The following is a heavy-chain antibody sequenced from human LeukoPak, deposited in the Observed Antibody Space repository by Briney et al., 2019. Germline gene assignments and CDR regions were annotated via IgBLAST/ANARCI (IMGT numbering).Heavy chain of an antibody. D-gene: IGHD1-26*01. CDR1: GGSISNYY. J-gene: IGHJ3*02. Sequence: PSETLSLTCTVSGGSISNYYWTWIRQPPGKGLEWIGNVYNDVSTNYNPSLKSRVTISVDTSKNQFSLKLSFVTAADTAVYYCARPTHSGTSYDAFVIWGQGTMVTVSS. CDR2: VYNDVST. V-gene: IGHV4-59*08. CDR3: ARPTHSGTSYDAFVI.